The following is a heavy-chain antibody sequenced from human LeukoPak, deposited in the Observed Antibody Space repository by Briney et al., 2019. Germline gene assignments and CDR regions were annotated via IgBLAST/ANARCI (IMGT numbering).Heavy chain of an antibody. D-gene: IGHD2-15*01. V-gene: IGHV6-1*01. Sequence: SQTLSLTCAISGDSVSSNSAAWNWIRQSPSIGLEWLARTYYRSKWYNDYAVSVKSRITINPDTSKNQFSLQLNSVTPEDTAVYYCARGESPRYCSGGSCYDYYGMDVWGQGTTVTVSS. J-gene: IGHJ6*02. CDR3: ARGESPRYCSGGSCYDYYGMDV. CDR1: GDSVSSNSAA. CDR2: TYYRSKWYN.